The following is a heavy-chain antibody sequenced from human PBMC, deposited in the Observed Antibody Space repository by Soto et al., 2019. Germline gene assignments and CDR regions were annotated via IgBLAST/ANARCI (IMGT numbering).Heavy chain of an antibody. CDR1: GFTFSSYS. J-gene: IGHJ6*03. V-gene: IGHV3-21*01. D-gene: IGHD3-3*01. CDR2: ISSSSSYI. Sequence: EVQLVDSGGGLVKHGGSLRLSCAASGFTFSSYSMNWVRQAPGKGLEWVSSISSSSSYIYYADSVKGRFTISRDNAKNSLYLQMNSLRAEDTAVYYCASYGGDSWSGYYINYYYYYMDVWGKGTTVTVSS. CDR3: ASYGGDSWSGYYINYYYYYMDV.